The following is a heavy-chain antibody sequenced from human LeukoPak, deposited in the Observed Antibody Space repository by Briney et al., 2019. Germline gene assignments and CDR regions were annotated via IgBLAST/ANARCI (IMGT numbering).Heavy chain of an antibody. D-gene: IGHD5-18*01. V-gene: IGHV4-61*08. Sequence: SETLSLTCTVSGGSISSGGYYWSWIRQPPGKGLEWIGYIYYSGSTNYNPSLKSRVTISVDTSKNQFSLKLSSVTAADTAVYYCATSSDTASAYWGQGTLVTVSS. CDR1: GGSISSGGYY. J-gene: IGHJ4*02. CDR3: ATSSDTASAY. CDR2: IYYSGST.